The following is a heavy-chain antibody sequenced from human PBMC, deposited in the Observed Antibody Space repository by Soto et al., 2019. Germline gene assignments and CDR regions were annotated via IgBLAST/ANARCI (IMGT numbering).Heavy chain of an antibody. V-gene: IGHV4-30-4*01. Sequence: SETLSLTCSVFGGSISSGDFYWNWIRQPPGKRLEWIGYIYGTGSSYYNPSLKSRMTISVDTSKNQFSLKLTSVTAADTAMYYCARDLPALTWGPGTLVTVSS. J-gene: IGHJ1*01. CDR3: ARDLPALT. CDR1: GGSISSGDFY. CDR2: IYGTGSS.